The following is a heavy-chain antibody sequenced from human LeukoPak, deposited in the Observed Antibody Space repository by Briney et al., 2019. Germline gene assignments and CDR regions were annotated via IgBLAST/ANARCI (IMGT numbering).Heavy chain of an antibody. CDR3: ARTYCSSTSCYWFDP. Sequence: ASVTVSFKASGGTFNIYAISWVRQAPGQGLERMGGIIPIFGTANYAQKFQGRVTITADESTSTAYMELSSLRSEDTAVYYCARTYCSSTSCYWFDPWGQGTLVTVSS. CDR1: GGTFNIYA. D-gene: IGHD2-2*01. CDR2: IIPIFGTA. J-gene: IGHJ5*02. V-gene: IGHV1-69*13.